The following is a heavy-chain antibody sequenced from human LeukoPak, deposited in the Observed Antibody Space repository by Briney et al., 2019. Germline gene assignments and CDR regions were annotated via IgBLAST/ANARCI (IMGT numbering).Heavy chain of an antibody. J-gene: IGHJ4*02. V-gene: IGHV4-34*01. D-gene: IGHD3-22*01. CDR2: INHSGST. CDR3: ARGRRTYYDSSGYYHLDY. CDR1: GGSFSGYY. Sequence: SETLSLTCAVYGGSFSGYYWSWIRQPPGKGLEWIGEINHSGSTNYNPSLKSRVTISVDTSKNQSSLKLSSVTAADTAVYYCARGRRTYYDSSGYYHLDYWGQGTLVTVSS.